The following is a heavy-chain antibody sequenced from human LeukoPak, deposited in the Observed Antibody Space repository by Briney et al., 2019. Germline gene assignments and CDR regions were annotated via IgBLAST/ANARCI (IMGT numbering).Heavy chain of an antibody. V-gene: IGHV3-21*01. CDR3: ARDRTGTAFGY. Sequence: PGGSLRLSCAASGFTFSSYSMNWVRQAPGKGLEWGSSISSSSSYIYYADSVKGRSTISRDNAKNSLYLQMNSLRAEDTAVYYCARDRTGTAFGYWGQGTLVTVSS. CDR2: ISSSSSYI. CDR1: GFTFSSYS. D-gene: IGHD1-1*01. J-gene: IGHJ4*02.